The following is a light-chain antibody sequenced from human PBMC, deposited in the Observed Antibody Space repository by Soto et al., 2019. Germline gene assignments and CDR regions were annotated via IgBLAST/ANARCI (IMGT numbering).Light chain of an antibody. CDR1: QTISSF. CDR2: AAS. J-gene: IGKJ4*01. Sequence: DMQMTQSPSSLSASVGDRVTITCRASQTISSFLNWYQQKPGKAPKLLIHAASGLQSGVPSRFSGSGSGTDFSLTISSLKPEDFAIYYCQQSFSNPPTFGGGTKVEVK. V-gene: IGKV1-39*01. CDR3: QQSFSNPPT.